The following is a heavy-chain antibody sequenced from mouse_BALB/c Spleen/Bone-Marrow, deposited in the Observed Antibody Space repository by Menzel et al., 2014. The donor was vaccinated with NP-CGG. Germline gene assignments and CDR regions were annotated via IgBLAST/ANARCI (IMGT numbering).Heavy chain of an antibody. J-gene: IGHJ3*01. Sequence: EVQLLESGAELVKPGASVKLSCTASGFNIKNNYMHWVKQEPGQGLEWIGKINPASGNTKYNPKFKGKATITADKSSNTADLQLSSWTSEDSSFYYCARGCAFAYWGQGTLVTVSA. CDR3: ARGCAFAY. CDR2: INPASGNT. V-gene: IGHV14-3*02. CDR1: GFNIKNNY.